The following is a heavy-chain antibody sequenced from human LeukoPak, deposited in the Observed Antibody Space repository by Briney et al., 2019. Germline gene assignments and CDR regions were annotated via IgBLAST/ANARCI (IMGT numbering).Heavy chain of an antibody. J-gene: IGHJ4*02. Sequence: PSETLSLTCAVYGGSFSGYYWSWIRQPPGKGLEWIGEINHSGSTYYNPSLKSRVTISVDTSKNQLSLKLSSVTAADTAVYYCARVPYGSGSYSIPYYFDYWGQGTLVTVSS. CDR2: INHSGST. V-gene: IGHV4-34*01. D-gene: IGHD3-10*01. CDR3: ARVPYGSGSYSIPYYFDY. CDR1: GGSFSGYY.